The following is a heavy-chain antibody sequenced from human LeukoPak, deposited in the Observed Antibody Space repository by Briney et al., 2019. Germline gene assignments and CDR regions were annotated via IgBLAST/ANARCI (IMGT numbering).Heavy chain of an antibody. D-gene: IGHD3-9*01. CDR2: INAGNGKT. CDR1: GYTFTNYA. V-gene: IGHV1-3*01. Sequence: ASVKVSCKASGYTFTNYAVHWVRQAPGQRLEWMGWINAGNGKTNYSQRFQGRVTLTRDTSASTVYMELRSLRSEDTAVYYCARGYCDLLTGHVVTYYFDYWGQGTLVTVSS. CDR3: ARGYCDLLTGHVVTYYFDY. J-gene: IGHJ4*02.